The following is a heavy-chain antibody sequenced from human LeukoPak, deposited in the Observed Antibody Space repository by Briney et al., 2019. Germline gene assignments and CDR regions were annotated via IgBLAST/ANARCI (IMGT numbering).Heavy chain of an antibody. CDR3: ARDRGVPGYYYYMDV. Sequence: ASVKVSCKASGGTFSSYATSWVRQAPGQGLEWMGGIIPIFGTANYAQKFQGRVTITADESTSTAYMELSSLRSEDTAVYYCARDRGVPGYYYYMDVWGKGTTVTISS. D-gene: IGHD3-10*01. V-gene: IGHV1-69*13. CDR2: IIPIFGTA. CDR1: GGTFSSYA. J-gene: IGHJ6*03.